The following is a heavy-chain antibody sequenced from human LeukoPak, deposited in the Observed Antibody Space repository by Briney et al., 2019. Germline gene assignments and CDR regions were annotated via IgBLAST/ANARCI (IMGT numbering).Heavy chain of an antibody. J-gene: IGHJ4*02. V-gene: IGHV3-23*01. CDR1: GFTFSSYA. CDR2: ISGGGGST. Sequence: PGGSLTHPCAASGFTFSSYAMSWVRQAPGKGLEWVSAISGGGGSTYYADSVKGRFTISRDNSKNTLYLQMNSLRAEDTAVYYCARGVGLNPIAAAVNSLDNWGQG. D-gene: IGHD6-13*01. CDR3: ARGVGLNPIAAAVNSLDN.